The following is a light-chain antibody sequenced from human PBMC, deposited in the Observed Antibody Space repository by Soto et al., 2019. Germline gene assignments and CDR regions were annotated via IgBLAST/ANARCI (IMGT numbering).Light chain of an antibody. V-gene: IGKV1-39*01. CDR2: GAS. J-gene: IGKJ1*01. CDR1: ESVSTY. Sequence: DVQMTQSPSSLSASVGDRVTITCRASESVSTYLNWYQVKPGEAPKILIFGASNLQSGVPSRFSGSGSGTDFTLTISCLQSEDFATYYCQQYYSYFWTFGQGTKVDIK. CDR3: QQYYSYFWT.